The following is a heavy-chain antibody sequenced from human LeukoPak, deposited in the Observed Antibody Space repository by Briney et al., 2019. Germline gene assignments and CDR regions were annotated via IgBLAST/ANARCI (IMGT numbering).Heavy chain of an antibody. V-gene: IGHV4-59*08. D-gene: IGHD4-23*01. CDR1: GGSISSYY. CDR2: IYYSGST. Sequence: SVTLSLTCTVSGGSISSYYWSWIRQPPGKGLEWIGYIYYSGSTNYNPSLKSRVTISVDTSKNQFSLKLSSVTAADTAVYYCARSYGGNHYFDYWGQGTLVTVSS. J-gene: IGHJ4*02. CDR3: ARSYGGNHYFDY.